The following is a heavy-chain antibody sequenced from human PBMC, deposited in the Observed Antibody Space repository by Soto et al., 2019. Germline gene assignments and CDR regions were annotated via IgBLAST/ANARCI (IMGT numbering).Heavy chain of an antibody. J-gene: IGHJ6*02. CDR2: ISAYNGNT. CDR3: ARVYCSGGSCYADYYGMDV. CDR1: GYTFTSYG. D-gene: IGHD2-15*01. Sequence: QVQLVQSGAEVKKPGASVKVSCKASGYTFTSYGISWVRQAPGQGVEWVGWISAYNGNTNYAQKLQGRVTMTTDTYTSTAYMEVRSLRSDDTAVYYCARVYCSGGSCYADYYGMDVWSQGTTVTVSS. V-gene: IGHV1-18*01.